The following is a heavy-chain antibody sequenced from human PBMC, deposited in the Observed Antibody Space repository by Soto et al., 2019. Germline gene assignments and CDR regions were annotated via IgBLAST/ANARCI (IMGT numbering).Heavy chain of an antibody. J-gene: IGHJ4*02. V-gene: IGHV1-18*01. CDR1: GYTFTSYG. CDR3: ARDLGYYGSGTTAPFDY. Sequence: ASVKVSCKASGYTFTSYGISWVRQAPGQGLEWMGWISAYNGNTNYAQKLQGRVTMTTDTSTSTAYMELRSLRSDDTAVYYCARDLGYYGSGTTAPFDYWGQGTLVTVSS. CDR2: ISAYNGNT. D-gene: IGHD3-10*01.